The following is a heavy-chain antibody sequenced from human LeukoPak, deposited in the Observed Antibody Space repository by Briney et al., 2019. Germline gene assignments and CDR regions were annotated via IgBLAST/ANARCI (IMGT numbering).Heavy chain of an antibody. CDR2: IGTAGDT. Sequence: GGSLRLSCAASGFTFSSYDMHWVRQATGKGLEGVSAIGTAGDTYYPGSVKGRFTISRENAKNSLYLQMNSLRAGDTAVYYCARGGSSWALDYWGQGTLVTVSS. J-gene: IGHJ4*02. V-gene: IGHV3-13*01. D-gene: IGHD6-13*01. CDR1: GFTFSSYD. CDR3: ARGGSSWALDY.